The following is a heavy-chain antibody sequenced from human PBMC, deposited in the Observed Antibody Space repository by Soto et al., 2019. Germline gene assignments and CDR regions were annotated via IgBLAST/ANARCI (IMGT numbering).Heavy chain of an antibody. CDR3: TRDGLGRNPHYYYYYMDV. CDR1: GFTFSSYA. Sequence: GGSLRLSCAASGFTFSSYAMSWFRQAPGKGLEWVGFIRSKAYGGTTEYAASVKGRFTISRDDSKSIAYLRMNSLKTEDTAVYYCTRDGLGRNPHYYYYYMDVWGKGTTVTVSS. V-gene: IGHV3-49*03. J-gene: IGHJ6*03. D-gene: IGHD1-1*01. CDR2: IRSKAYGGTT.